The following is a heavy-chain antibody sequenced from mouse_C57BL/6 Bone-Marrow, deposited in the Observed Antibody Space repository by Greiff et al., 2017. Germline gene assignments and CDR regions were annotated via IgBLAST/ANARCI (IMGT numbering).Heavy chain of an antibody. J-gene: IGHJ2*01. CDR3: GRLYYGNFFDY. D-gene: IGHD2-1*01. Sequence: ESGPGILQPSQTLSLTCSFSGFSLSTFGMGVGWIRQPSGKGLEWLAHIWWDDAKYYNPALKSRLTISKDTSKKQVFLKIANVDTADAATYYCGRLYYGNFFDYWGQGTTLTVSS. CDR1: GFSLSTFGMG. V-gene: IGHV8-8*01. CDR2: IWWDDAK.